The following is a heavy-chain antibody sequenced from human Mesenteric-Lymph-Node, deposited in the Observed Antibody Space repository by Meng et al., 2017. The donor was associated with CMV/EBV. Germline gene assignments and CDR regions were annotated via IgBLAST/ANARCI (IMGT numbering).Heavy chain of an antibody. Sequence: ASVKVSCKASGYTFPSYDINWVRQATGQGLEWMGWMNPNSGNTGYAQKFQGRVTMTRDTSISTAYMELSRLRSDDTAMYYCAREGYCSSTSCYGWFDPWGQGTLVTVSS. D-gene: IGHD2-2*01. CDR1: GYTFPSYD. CDR3: AREGYCSSTSCYGWFDP. CDR2: MNPNSGNT. V-gene: IGHV1-8*02. J-gene: IGHJ5*02.